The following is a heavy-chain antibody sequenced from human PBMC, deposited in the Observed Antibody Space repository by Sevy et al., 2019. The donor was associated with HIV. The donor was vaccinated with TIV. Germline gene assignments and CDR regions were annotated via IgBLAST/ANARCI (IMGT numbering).Heavy chain of an antibody. CDR1: GFTFSLYA. CDR3: AKRLHLGELSYNNYDY. Sequence: GGSLRLSCAASGFTFSLYAMTWVRQAPGKGLEWVSAISGSGGSTYYADSVKGRFTISRDNSKNTLYLQMNSLRAEDTAVYYCAKRLHLGELSYNNYDYWGQGTLVTVSS. CDR2: ISGSGGST. J-gene: IGHJ4*02. D-gene: IGHD3-16*02. V-gene: IGHV3-23*01.